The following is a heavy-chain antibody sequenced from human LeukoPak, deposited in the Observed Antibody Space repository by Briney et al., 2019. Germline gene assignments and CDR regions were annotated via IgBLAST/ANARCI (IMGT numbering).Heavy chain of an antibody. Sequence: KVSCKVSGYTLTELSMHWVRQMPGKGLEWMGIIYPGDSDTRYSPPFQGQVTISADKSISTAYLQWSSLKASDTAMYYCARRYYDFWSGYEFDYWGQGTLVTVSS. CDR2: IYPGDSDT. D-gene: IGHD3-3*01. J-gene: IGHJ4*02. V-gene: IGHV5-51*01. CDR1: GYTLTELS. CDR3: ARRYYDFWSGYEFDY.